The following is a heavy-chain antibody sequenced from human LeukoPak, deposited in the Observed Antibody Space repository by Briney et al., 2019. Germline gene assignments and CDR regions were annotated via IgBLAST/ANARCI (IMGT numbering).Heavy chain of an antibody. J-gene: IGHJ4*02. D-gene: IGHD1-26*01. Sequence: GGSLRLSCAASGFTFSSYAMSWVRQAPGKGLEWVSTITDTGGRISYADSVKGRFTISRGNSENTLYLQMNSLRAEDTAVYYCAKRDSDPTRFDYWGQGTLVTVSS. CDR3: AKRDSDPTRFDY. V-gene: IGHV3-23*01. CDR1: GFTFSSYA. CDR2: ITDTGGRI.